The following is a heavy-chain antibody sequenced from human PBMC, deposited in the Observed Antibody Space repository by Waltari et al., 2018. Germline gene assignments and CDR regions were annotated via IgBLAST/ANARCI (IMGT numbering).Heavy chain of an antibody. CDR1: GGSIRSNPYY. CDR2: IYYRGST. Sequence: QLQLQESGPRLVKPSETLSLTCTVSGGSIRSNPYYWGWIRRPPGKGLEWIGNIYYRGSTYYNPSLNSRVTISVDTSNNRLSLRLRSVTAADTAVYYCARDVDMSFYYYMDVWGKGTTVTISS. D-gene: IGHD5-12*01. CDR3: ARDVDMSFYYYMDV. J-gene: IGHJ6*03. V-gene: IGHV4-39*07.